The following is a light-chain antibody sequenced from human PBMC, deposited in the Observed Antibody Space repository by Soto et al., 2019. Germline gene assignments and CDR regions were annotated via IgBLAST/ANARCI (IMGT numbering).Light chain of an antibody. Sequence: EIVLTQSPGTLSLSPGERATLFCRASQSIANYLGWYQQKPGQPPRLLICAASNRATGIPDRFSGSGSGTDFTLTISRLEPEDFAVYYCQKYGTSPWTFGQGTKVDI. CDR3: QKYGTSPWT. CDR1: QSIANY. J-gene: IGKJ1*01. CDR2: AAS. V-gene: IGKV3-20*01.